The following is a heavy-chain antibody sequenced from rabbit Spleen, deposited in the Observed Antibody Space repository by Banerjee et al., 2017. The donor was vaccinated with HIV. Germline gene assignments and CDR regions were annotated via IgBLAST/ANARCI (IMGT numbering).Heavy chain of an antibody. V-gene: IGHV1S47*01. J-gene: IGHJ6*01. CDR1: GFDFSNNA. CDR2: IVNGNDNT. Sequence: QEQLLESGGGLVQPEGSLTLTCKASGFDFSNNAMCWVRQAPGKGPEWIACIVNGNDNTYYASWVNGRFTISRSTSLATVTLQVTSLTAADTATYFCARDLAGVIGWNFGWWGPGTLVTVS. CDR3: ARDLAGVIGWNFGW. D-gene: IGHD4-1*01.